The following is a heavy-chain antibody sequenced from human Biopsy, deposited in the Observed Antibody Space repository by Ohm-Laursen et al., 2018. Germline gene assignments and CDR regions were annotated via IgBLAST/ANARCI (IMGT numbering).Heavy chain of an antibody. CDR1: GFIFSRND. J-gene: IGHJ4*02. CDR3: ARDAEEFDSSGPRFDY. Sequence: SLRLSCTASGFIFSRNDMSWVRQAPGKGLEWVAVIWSDGNNKYYADSVKGRFTISRDTSRNTLYMQMNSLRVEDTALYYCARDAEEFDSSGPRFDYWGQGTPVTVSS. V-gene: IGHV3-33*08. CDR2: IWSDGNNK. D-gene: IGHD3-22*01.